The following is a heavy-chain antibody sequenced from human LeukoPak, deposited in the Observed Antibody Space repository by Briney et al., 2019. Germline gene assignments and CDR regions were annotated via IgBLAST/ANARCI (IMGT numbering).Heavy chain of an antibody. CDR3: ASLSSGWYFNFDY. Sequence: GGSLRLSCAASGFTVSSNYMSWVRQAPGKGLEWVSVIYSGGSTYYADSVKGRFTISRDNSKNTLYLQMNSLRAEDTAVYYCASLSSGWYFNFDYWAREPWSPSPQ. CDR1: GFTVSSNY. V-gene: IGHV3-66*01. J-gene: IGHJ4*02. CDR2: IYSGGST. D-gene: IGHD6-19*01.